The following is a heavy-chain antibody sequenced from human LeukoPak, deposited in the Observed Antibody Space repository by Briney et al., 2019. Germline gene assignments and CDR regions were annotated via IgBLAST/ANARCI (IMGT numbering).Heavy chain of an antibody. CDR3: ARVTRRAFLSSLHDAFDI. Sequence: ASVKVSCKASGYTFTGYYMHWVRQAPGQRLEWMGWINPNSGGTNYAQKFQGRVTMTRDTSISTAYMELSRLRSDDTAVYYCARVTRRAFLSSLHDAFDIWGQGTMVTVSS. CDR2: INPNSGGT. CDR1: GYTFTGYY. D-gene: IGHD2/OR15-2a*01. V-gene: IGHV1-2*02. J-gene: IGHJ3*02.